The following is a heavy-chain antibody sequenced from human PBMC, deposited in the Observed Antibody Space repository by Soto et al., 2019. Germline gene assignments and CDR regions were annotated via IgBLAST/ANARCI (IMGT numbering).Heavy chain of an antibody. CDR2: IYHSGST. V-gene: IGHV4-30-2*01. CDR1: GGSISSGGYS. D-gene: IGHD2-15*01. CDR3: ARGVVVVVAATHYYYGMDV. Sequence: QLQLQESGSGLVKPSQTLSLTCAVSGGSISSGGYSWSWIRQPPGKGLEWIGYIYHSGSTYYNPSLKSRVTISVDRSKNQFSLKLSSVTAADTAVYYCARGVVVVVAATHYYYGMDVWGQGTTVTVSS. J-gene: IGHJ6*02.